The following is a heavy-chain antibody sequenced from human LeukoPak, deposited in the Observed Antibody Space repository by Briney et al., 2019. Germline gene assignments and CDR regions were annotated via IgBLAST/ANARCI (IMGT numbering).Heavy chain of an antibody. V-gene: IGHV5-51*01. Sequence: PGESLKIPCKGSGYSFTSYWIGWVRQMPGKGLEWMGIIYPGDSDTRYSPSFQGQVTISADKSISTAYLQWSSLKASDTAMYYCARRVGYCSSTSCYTDYYIDYWGQGTLVTVSS. D-gene: IGHD2-2*02. CDR1: GYSFTSYW. J-gene: IGHJ4*02. CDR3: ARRVGYCSSTSCYTDYYIDY. CDR2: IYPGDSDT.